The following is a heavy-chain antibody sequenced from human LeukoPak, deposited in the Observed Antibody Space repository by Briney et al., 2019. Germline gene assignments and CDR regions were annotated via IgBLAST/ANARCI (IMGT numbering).Heavy chain of an antibody. V-gene: IGHV4-61*02. J-gene: IGHJ5*02. Sequence: PSQTLSLTCTVSGGSISSGSYYWSWIRQPAGKGLEWIGRIYTSGSTNYNPSLKSRLTISVDTSKSQFSLKLSSVTAADTAVYYCAREFLLNSLGTTVTINWFDPWGQGTLVTVSS. CDR3: AREFLLNSLGTTVTINWFDP. D-gene: IGHD4-17*01. CDR2: IYTSGST. CDR1: GGSISSGSYY.